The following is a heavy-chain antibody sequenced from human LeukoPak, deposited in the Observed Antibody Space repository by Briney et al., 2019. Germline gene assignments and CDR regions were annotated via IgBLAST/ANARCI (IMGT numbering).Heavy chain of an antibody. D-gene: IGHD4-17*01. V-gene: IGHV3-23*01. Sequence: PGGSLRLSCAASGFTFSSYAMSLVRQAPGKGLEWVSTNADSVKGRFTISRDNSKNTLYLQMNSLRAEDTAVYFCAKDLYGDYVGDYWGQGTLVTVSS. CDR3: AKDLYGDYVGDY. J-gene: IGHJ4*02. CDR1: GFTFSSYA.